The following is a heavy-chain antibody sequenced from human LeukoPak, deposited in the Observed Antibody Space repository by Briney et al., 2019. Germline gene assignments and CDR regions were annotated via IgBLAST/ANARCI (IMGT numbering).Heavy chain of an antibody. Sequence: GGSLRLSCAASGFTFSSYSMNWVRQAPGKGLEWVSSISSSSSYIYYADSVKGRFTISRDNAKNSLYLQMNSLRAEDTAVYYCAREGIWFGELPIPSDYDYWGQGTLVTVSS. J-gene: IGHJ4*02. D-gene: IGHD3-10*01. V-gene: IGHV3-21*01. CDR1: GFTFSSYS. CDR2: ISSSSSYI. CDR3: AREGIWFGELPIPSDYDY.